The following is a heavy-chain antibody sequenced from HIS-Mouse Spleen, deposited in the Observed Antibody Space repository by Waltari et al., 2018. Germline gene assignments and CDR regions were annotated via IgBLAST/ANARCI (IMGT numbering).Heavy chain of an antibody. Sequence: VQLVESGGGVVQPGRSLRLSCAASGFTFGSYWMHWVRQAPGKGLEWVAVISYDGSNKYYADSVKGRFTISRDNSKNTLYLQMNSLRAEDTAVYYCAKASSGWLDYWGQGTLVTVSS. D-gene: IGHD6-19*01. J-gene: IGHJ4*02. CDR1: GFTFGSYW. V-gene: IGHV3-30*18. CDR3: AKASSGWLDY. CDR2: ISYDGSNK.